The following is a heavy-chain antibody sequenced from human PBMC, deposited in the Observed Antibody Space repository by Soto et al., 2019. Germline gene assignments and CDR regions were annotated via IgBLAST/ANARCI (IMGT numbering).Heavy chain of an antibody. D-gene: IGHD3-22*01. CDR3: ARGPYYDSSGYYWVKAFDI. CDR1: GFTFSSYG. Sequence: QVQLVESGGGVVQPGRSLRLSCAASGFTFSSYGMHWVRQAPGKGLEWVAVIWYDGSNKYYADSVKGRFTISRDNSKNTLYLQMTSLRAEDTAVYYCARGPYYDSSGYYWVKAFDIWGQGTMVTVSS. J-gene: IGHJ3*02. CDR2: IWYDGSNK. V-gene: IGHV3-33*01.